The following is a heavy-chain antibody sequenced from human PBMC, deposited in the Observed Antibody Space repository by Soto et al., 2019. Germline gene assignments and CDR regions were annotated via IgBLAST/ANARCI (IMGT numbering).Heavy chain of an antibody. CDR1: GFTFNSHT. CDR2: ISDSSSTI. Sequence: EVQLVESGGGLVQPGGSLRLSCAASGFTFNSHTMNWVRQAPGKGLEWLSYISDSSSTIYYADSVKGRFTISRDNGKNSLYLQMNSLRAEDTAVYYCTRELGYWGQGTLVTVSA. J-gene: IGHJ4*02. CDR3: TRELGY. V-gene: IGHV3-48*04.